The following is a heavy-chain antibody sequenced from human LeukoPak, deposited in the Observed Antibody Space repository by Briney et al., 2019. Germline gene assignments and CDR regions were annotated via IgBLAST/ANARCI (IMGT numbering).Heavy chain of an antibody. Sequence: GRTLRLSCAASGFTFSSYGMHWLRQAPGQGLDWVAVISYDGSNKYYADSVKGRFTISRDNSKNTLYLQMNSLRAEDSAVYYCATASPHGSGYAFDYWGQGTLVTVSS. D-gene: IGHD6-19*01. J-gene: IGHJ4*02. CDR3: ATASPHGSGYAFDY. CDR2: ISYDGSNK. V-gene: IGHV3-30*03. CDR1: GFTFSSYG.